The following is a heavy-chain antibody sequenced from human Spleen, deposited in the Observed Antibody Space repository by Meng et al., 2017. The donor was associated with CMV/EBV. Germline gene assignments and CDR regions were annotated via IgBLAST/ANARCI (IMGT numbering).Heavy chain of an antibody. CDR1: FSNYV. CDR3: AKGGYCSGGSCPHGWGWFDP. V-gene: IGHV3-23*01. Sequence: FSNYVMNWVRQAPGKGLEWVSSISGSGGGTYYADSVKGRFTISRDNSKNTVYLQMNGLRAEDTAVYYCAKGGYCSGGSCPHGWGWFDPWGQGALVTVSS. CDR2: ISGSGGGT. D-gene: IGHD2-15*01. J-gene: IGHJ5*02.